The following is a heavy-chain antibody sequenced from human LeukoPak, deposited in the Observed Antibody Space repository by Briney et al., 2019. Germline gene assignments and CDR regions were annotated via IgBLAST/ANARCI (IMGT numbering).Heavy chain of an antibody. CDR3: AKTPYYDFWSGYFDY. J-gene: IGHJ4*02. CDR2: ISGGGGST. D-gene: IGHD3-3*01. CDR1: GFTFSSYA. V-gene: IGHV3-23*01. Sequence: PGGSLRLSCAASGFTFSSYAMSWVRQAPGKGLEWVSAISGGGGSTFYAESVKGRFTISRDNSKNTLYLQMNSLRAEDTAVYYCAKTPYYDFWSGYFDYWGQGTLVTVSS.